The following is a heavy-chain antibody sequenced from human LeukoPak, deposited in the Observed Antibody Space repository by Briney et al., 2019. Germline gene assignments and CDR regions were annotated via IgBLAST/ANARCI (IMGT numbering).Heavy chain of an antibody. Sequence: GGSLRLSCAASGFTFSGSAMHWVRQASGKGLEWVGRIRSKANSYATAYAASVKGRFTISRDDSKNTAYLQMNSLKTEDTAVYYCTSAGYSSGWYPSGLPTPPYYYYMDDWGKGTTVTVSS. CDR3: TSAGYSSGWYPSGLPTPPYYYYMDD. CDR2: IRSKANSYAT. J-gene: IGHJ6*03. CDR1: GFTFSGSA. V-gene: IGHV3-73*01. D-gene: IGHD6-19*01.